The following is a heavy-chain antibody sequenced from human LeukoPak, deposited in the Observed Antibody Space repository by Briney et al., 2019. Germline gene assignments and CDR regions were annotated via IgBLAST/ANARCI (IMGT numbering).Heavy chain of an antibody. CDR2: ISGSGGST. V-gene: IGHV3-23*01. CDR1: GFTFSSYA. Sequence: GGPLRLSCAASGFTFSSYAMSWVRQAPGKGLEWVSAISGSGGSTYYADSVKGRFTISRDNSKNTLYLQMNSLRAEDTAVYYCARDLGSPSDYWGQGTLVTVSS. J-gene: IGHJ4*02. CDR3: ARDLGSPSDY. D-gene: IGHD1-26*01.